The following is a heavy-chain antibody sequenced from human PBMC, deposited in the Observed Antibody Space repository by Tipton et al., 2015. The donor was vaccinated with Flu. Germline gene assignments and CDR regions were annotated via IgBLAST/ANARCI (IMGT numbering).Heavy chain of an antibody. V-gene: IGHV4-59*01. CDR2: IYYSGST. D-gene: IGHD1-26*01. J-gene: IGHJ3*02. CDR3: AREKVGATSAFDI. CDR1: GGSISSYY. Sequence: LRLSCTVSGGSISSYYWSWIRQPPGKGLEWIGYIYYSGSTNYNPSLKSRVTVSVDTSKNQFSLKLSSVTAADTAVYYCAREKVGATSAFDIWGQGTMVTVSS.